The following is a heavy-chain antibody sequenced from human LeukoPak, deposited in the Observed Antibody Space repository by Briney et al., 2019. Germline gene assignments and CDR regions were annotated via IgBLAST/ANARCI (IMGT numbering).Heavy chain of an antibody. CDR1: GGSISSYY. CDR2: IYYSGST. J-gene: IGHJ2*01. CDR3: ARGSSWYGWYFDL. D-gene: IGHD6-13*01. Sequence: PSETLSLTCTVSGGSISSYYWSWIRQPPGRGLEWIGYIYYSGSTNYNPSLKSRVTISVDTSKNQFSLKLSSVTAADTAVYYCARGSSWYGWYFDLWGRGTLVTVSS. V-gene: IGHV4-59*01.